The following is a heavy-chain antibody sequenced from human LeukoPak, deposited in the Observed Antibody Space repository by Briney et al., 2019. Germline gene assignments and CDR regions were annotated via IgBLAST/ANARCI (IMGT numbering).Heavy chain of an antibody. Sequence: PSETLSLTCTVSGGSISSYYWSWIRQPPGKGLEWIGYIYYSGSTNYNPSLKSRVTMSVDTSKNQFSLSLSSVTAVDTAVYYCAKYIRDSGTYNLDYWGQGTLVTVSS. CDR2: IYYSGST. J-gene: IGHJ4*02. CDR1: GGSISSYY. V-gene: IGHV4-59*01. D-gene: IGHD5-24*01. CDR3: AKYIRDSGTYNLDY.